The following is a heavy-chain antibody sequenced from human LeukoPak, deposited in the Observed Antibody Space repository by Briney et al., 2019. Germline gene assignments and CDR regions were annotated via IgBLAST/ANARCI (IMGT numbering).Heavy chain of an antibody. CDR1: GFTFSSYA. V-gene: IGHV3-30-3*01. J-gene: IGHJ4*02. D-gene: IGHD2-15*01. CDR2: ISYDGSNK. CDR3: ARDTCSGGSCYSDY. Sequence: PGGSLRLSCAASGFTFSSYAIHWVRQAPGKGLEWVAVISYDGSNKYYADSVKGRFTISRDNSKNTLYLQMNSLRAEDTAVYYCARDTCSGGSCYSDYWGQGTLVTVSS.